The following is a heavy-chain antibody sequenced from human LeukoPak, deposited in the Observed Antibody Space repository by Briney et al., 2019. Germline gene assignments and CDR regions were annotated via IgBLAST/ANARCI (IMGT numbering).Heavy chain of an antibody. D-gene: IGHD2-15*01. CDR3: ATEILGYCSGGSCSGTLDV. Sequence: ASVKVSCKASGYTFTSHGISWVRQAPGQGLEWMGRIIPILGIANYAQKFQGRVTITAGKSTSTAYMELSSLRSEDTAVYYCATEILGYCSGGSCSGTLDVWGQGTTVTVSS. J-gene: IGHJ6*02. CDR2: IIPILGIA. V-gene: IGHV1-69*04. CDR1: GYTFTSHG.